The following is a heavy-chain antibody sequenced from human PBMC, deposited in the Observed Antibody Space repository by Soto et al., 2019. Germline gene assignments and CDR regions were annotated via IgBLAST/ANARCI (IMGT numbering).Heavy chain of an antibody. Sequence: GGSLRLSCAASGFTFSDHYMDWVRQAPGKGLEWVGRTRNKANSYTTEYAASVKGRFTISRDDSKNSLYLQMNSLKTEDTAVYYWARANYYDSSGYYYADAFDIWGQGTMVTVSS. CDR2: TRNKANSYTT. V-gene: IGHV3-72*01. J-gene: IGHJ3*02. D-gene: IGHD3-22*01. CDR1: GFTFSDHY. CDR3: ARANYYDSSGYYYADAFDI.